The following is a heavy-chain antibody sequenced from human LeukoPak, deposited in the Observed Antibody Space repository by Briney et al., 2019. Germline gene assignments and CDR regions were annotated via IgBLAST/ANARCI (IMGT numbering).Heavy chain of an antibody. Sequence: ASVKVSCEASGYTFTSYGISWVRQAPGQGLEWMGWISAYNGNTNYAQKLQGRVTMTTDTSTSTAYMELRSLSSDDTAVYYCTTHHYYDSSGCYTPFDYWGQGTLVTVSS. D-gene: IGHD3-22*01. V-gene: IGHV1-18*01. CDR2: ISAYNGNT. CDR1: GYTFTSYG. CDR3: TTHHYYDSSGCYTPFDY. J-gene: IGHJ4*02.